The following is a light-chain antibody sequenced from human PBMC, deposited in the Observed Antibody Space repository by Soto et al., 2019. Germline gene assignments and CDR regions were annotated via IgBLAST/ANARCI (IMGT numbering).Light chain of an antibody. CDR2: EVN. J-gene: IGLJ2*01. Sequence: QSVLTQPPSASGSPGQSVTISCTGTSSDVGGYNLVSWYQQHPGKAPKLMIYEVNKRPSGVPDRFSGSKSGNTASLTVSGLQAEDEGDYYCSSYTSVSTVLFGGGTKLTVL. CDR3: SSYTSVSTVL. V-gene: IGLV2-8*01. CDR1: SSDVGGYNL.